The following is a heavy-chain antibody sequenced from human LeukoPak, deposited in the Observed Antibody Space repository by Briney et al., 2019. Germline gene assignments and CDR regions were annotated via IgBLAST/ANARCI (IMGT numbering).Heavy chain of an antibody. J-gene: IGHJ4*02. CDR2: IYTTGNT. V-gene: IGHV4-4*07. D-gene: IGHD3-3*01. CDR1: GYSISSGYY. Sequence: SETLSLTCTVSGYSISSGYYWSWIRQPAGKGREWIGRIYTTGNTDYNPSLKSRVTMSVDTSKNQFSLNLSSVTAADTAVYYCARDARGWSGFDYWGQGTLVTVSS. CDR3: ARDARGWSGFDY.